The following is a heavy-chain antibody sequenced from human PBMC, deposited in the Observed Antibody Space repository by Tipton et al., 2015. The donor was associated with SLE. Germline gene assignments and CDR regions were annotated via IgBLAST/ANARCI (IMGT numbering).Heavy chain of an antibody. CDR2: IYYSGST. D-gene: IGHD1-26*01. CDR1: GGSISSGGYY. CDR3: ASTRDELYFDY. Sequence: TLSLTCTVSGGSISSGGYYWSWIRQPPGKGLEWIGYIYYSGSTNYNPSLKSRVTISVDTSKNQFSLKLSSVTAADTAVYYCASTRDELYFDYWGQGTLVTVSS. V-gene: IGHV4-61*08. J-gene: IGHJ4*02.